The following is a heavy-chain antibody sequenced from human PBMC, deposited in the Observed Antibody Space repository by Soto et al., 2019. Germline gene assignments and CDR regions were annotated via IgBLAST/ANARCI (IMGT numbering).Heavy chain of an antibody. Sequence: GGSLRLSCAASGFTFSRYWMHWVRQAPGKGLVWVSRMNEDGGTTDYADSVKGRFTISRDNAKNTLYLQMNSLRVEDTAVYYCASDLSGRADVWGQGTTVTVSS. CDR3: ASDLSGRADV. D-gene: IGHD3-10*01. CDR1: GFTFSRYW. J-gene: IGHJ6*02. V-gene: IGHV3-74*01. CDR2: MNEDGGTT.